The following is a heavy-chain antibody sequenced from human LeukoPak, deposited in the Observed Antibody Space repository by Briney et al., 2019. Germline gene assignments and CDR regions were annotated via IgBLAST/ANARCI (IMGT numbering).Heavy chain of an antibody. Sequence: SVKVSCKASGGTFSSYAISWVRQAPGQGLEWMGRIIPILGIANYAQKFQGRVTITADKSTSTAYMELSSLRSEDTAVYYCARERGYCSNTSCYTDAFDIWGQGTMVTVSS. CDR2: IIPILGIA. J-gene: IGHJ3*02. V-gene: IGHV1-69*04. D-gene: IGHD2-2*02. CDR1: GGTFSSYA. CDR3: ARERGYCSNTSCYTDAFDI.